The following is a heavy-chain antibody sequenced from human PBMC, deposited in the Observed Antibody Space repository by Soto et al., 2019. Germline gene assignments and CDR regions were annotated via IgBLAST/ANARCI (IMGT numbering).Heavy chain of an antibody. CDR1: GGSISSGGYY. CDR3: ARDPVGLYGMDV. Sequence: SETLSLTCTVSGGSISSGGYYGSWIRQHPGKGLEWIGYIYYSGSTYYNPSLKSRVTISVDTSKNQFSLKLSSVTAADTAVYYCARDPVGLYGMDVWGQGTTVTVSS. V-gene: IGHV4-31*03. D-gene: IGHD3-16*01. J-gene: IGHJ6*02. CDR2: IYYSGST.